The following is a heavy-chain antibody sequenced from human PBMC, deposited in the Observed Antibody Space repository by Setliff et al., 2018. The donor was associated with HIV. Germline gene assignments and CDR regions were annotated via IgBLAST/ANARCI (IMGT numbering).Heavy chain of an antibody. CDR3: ARDGASGSGYYWADY. Sequence: ASVKVSCKASGYTFTKSIIHWVRQAPGQGLEWMGAIIPSGGSTGYAEKFQARVTLTRDPSTSTVYMELSGLREEDTAVYYCARDGASGSGYYWADYWGQGTLVTVSS. J-gene: IGHJ4*02. CDR1: GYTFTKSI. V-gene: IGHV1-46*01. D-gene: IGHD3-3*01. CDR2: IIPSGGST.